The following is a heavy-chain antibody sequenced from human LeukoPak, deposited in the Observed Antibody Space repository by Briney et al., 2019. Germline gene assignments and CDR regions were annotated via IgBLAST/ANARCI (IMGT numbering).Heavy chain of an antibody. Sequence: GASLKVSCKASGYTFTGYFMHWVRQAPGQGLEWMGWINPNTGGTNFAQTFQGRVTMTRDTSISTAYMELSRLRSDDTAVCYCARDERYDSSGYPFDYWGQGTLVTASS. V-gene: IGHV1-2*02. J-gene: IGHJ4*02. CDR3: ARDERYDSSGYPFDY. D-gene: IGHD3-22*01. CDR1: GYTFTGYF. CDR2: INPNTGGT.